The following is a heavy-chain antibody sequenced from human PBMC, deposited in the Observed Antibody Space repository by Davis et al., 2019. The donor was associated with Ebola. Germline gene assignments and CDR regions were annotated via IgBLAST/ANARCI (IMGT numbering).Heavy chain of an antibody. J-gene: IGHJ5*02. CDR2: IYYGGST. CDR3: ARVHEYNEYFHFEP. V-gene: IGHV4-61*01. CDR1: GGSVSSGRYH. D-gene: IGHD2/OR15-2a*01. Sequence: MPSETLSLTCTVSGGSVSSGRYHWTWIRQSPGRGLEWLGYIYYGGSTNYNPSLKSRATISVDTSKNQFSLKVTSVTAADTALYSCARVHEYNEYFHFEPWGQGILVTVAS.